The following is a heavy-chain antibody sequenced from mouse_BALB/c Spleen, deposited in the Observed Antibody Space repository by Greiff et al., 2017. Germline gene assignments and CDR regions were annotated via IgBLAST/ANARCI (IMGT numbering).Heavy chain of an antibody. J-gene: IGHJ3*01. CDR3: ARAPIYDGYSWFAY. Sequence: VQLKESGPELVKPGASVKISCKASGYTFTDYNMHWVKQSHGKSLEWIGYIYPYNGGTGYNQKFKSKATLTVDNSSSTAYMELRSLTSEDSAVYYCARAPIYDGYSWFAYWGQGTLVTVSA. CDR2: IYPYNGGT. D-gene: IGHD2-3*01. CDR1: GYTFTDYN. V-gene: IGHV1S29*02.